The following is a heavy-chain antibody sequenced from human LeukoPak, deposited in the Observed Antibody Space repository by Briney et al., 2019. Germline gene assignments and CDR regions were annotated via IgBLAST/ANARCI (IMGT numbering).Heavy chain of an antibody. D-gene: IGHD1-26*01. Sequence: PGGSLRLSCAASGFTFSNAWMSWVRLAPGKGLEWAGRIKSKTDGGTADYAAPVKGRFTISRYDSKNTLYLQMNSLKTEDTAVYYCTTDRSGGYLGLGLDNWGQGTLVTVSS. CDR3: TTDRSGGYLGLGLDN. J-gene: IGHJ4*02. CDR1: GFTFSNAW. CDR2: IKSKTDGGTA. V-gene: IGHV3-15*01.